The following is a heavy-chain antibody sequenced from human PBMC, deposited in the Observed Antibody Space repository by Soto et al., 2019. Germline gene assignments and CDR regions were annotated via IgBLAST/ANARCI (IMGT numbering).Heavy chain of an antibody. CDR1: GRTFSSYT. V-gene: IGHV1-69*02. J-gene: IGHJ4*01. CDR2: IIPILGLA. CDR3: ARGGGIVVVTAPYDH. D-gene: IGHD2-21*02. Sequence: SVKLSCKASGRTFSSYTISWVRQDPGQGLEWLGRIIPILGLANYAQRFQGRVTMTTDTSTSTVHMELGSLTSEDTAVYYCARGGGIVVVTAPYDHWG.